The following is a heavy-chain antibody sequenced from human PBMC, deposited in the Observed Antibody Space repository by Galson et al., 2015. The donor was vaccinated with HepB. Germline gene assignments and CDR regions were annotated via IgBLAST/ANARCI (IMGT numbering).Heavy chain of an antibody. CDR1: GYSFTSYW. D-gene: IGHD3-3*01. CDR2: IDPSDSYT. J-gene: IGHJ5*02. V-gene: IGHV5-10-1*01. Sequence: QSGAEVKKPGESLRISCKGSGYSFTSYWISWVRQMPGKGLEWMGRIDPSDSYTNHSPSFQGHVTISADKSISTAYLQWSSLKASDTAMYYCARHLYYDFWSGTLEFDPWGQGTLVTVSS. CDR3: ARHLYYDFWSGTLEFDP.